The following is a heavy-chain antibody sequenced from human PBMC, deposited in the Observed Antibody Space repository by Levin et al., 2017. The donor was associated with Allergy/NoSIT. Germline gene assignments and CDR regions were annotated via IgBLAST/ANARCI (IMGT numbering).Heavy chain of an antibody. CDR3: ASQRSSSWYYYYYGMDG. V-gene: IGHV4-39*01. CDR1: GGSISSSSYY. CDR2: IYYSGST. Sequence: ASETLSLTCTVSGGSISSSSYYWGWIRQPPGKGLEWIGSIYYSGSTYYNPSLKSRVTISVDTSKNQFSLKLSSVTAADTAVYYCASQRSSSWYYYYYGMDGWGQGTTVTVSS. J-gene: IGHJ6*02. D-gene: IGHD6-13*01.